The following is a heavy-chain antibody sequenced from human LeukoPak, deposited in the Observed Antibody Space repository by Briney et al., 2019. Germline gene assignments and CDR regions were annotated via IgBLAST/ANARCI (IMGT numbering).Heavy chain of an antibody. CDR2: IKSKTDGGTT. Sequence: GGSLRLSCAASGFTFSNAWMSWVRQAPGKGLEWVGRIKSKTDGGTTDYAAPVKGRFTISRDDSKNTLYLQMNSLKTEDTAVYYCTTHPLAEWLPNPFDYWGQGTLVTVSS. V-gene: IGHV3-15*01. CDR1: GFTFSNAW. CDR3: TTHPLAEWLPNPFDY. D-gene: IGHD3-3*01. J-gene: IGHJ4*02.